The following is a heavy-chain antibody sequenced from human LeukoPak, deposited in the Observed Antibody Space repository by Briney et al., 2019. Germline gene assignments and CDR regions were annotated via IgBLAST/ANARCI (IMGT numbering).Heavy chain of an antibody. CDR2: IYTSGST. V-gene: IGHV4-61*02. J-gene: IGHJ2*01. Sequence: SETLSLTCTVSGGSISSGSYYWSWIRQPAGKGLGWIGRIYTSGSTNYNPSLKSRVTISVDTSKNQFSLKLSSVTAADTAVYYCARSRGLTSRNWYFDLWGRGTLVTVSS. D-gene: IGHD1-14*01. CDR3: ARSRGLTSRNWYFDL. CDR1: GGSISSGSYY.